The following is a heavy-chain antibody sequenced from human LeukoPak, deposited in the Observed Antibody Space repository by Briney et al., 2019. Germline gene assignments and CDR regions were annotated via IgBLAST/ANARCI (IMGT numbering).Heavy chain of an antibody. D-gene: IGHD3-3*01. J-gene: IGHJ4*02. CDR1: GGSFSGYY. CDR3: ARGERLLYRYYLY. Sequence: SETLSLTCAVYGGSFSGYYWSWIRQPPGKGLEWIGEINHSGSTNYNPSLKSRVTISVDTSKNQFSLKLSSVTAADTTVYYCARGERLLYRYYLYWGQGTLVTVSS. V-gene: IGHV4-34*01. CDR2: INHSGST.